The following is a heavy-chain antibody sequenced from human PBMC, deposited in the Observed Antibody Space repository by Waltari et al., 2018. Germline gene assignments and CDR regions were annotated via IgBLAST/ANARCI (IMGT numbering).Heavy chain of an antibody. Sequence: QVQLVESGGVVVQPGRSLRLSCSVSGFTFRRYGMHWVRQAPGKGLEWLAVVSYDGSNKYYADSVKGRFTISRDNSKNTLYLQMNSLRAEDTAVYYCARDSGITIFGVVDYWGQGTLVTVSS. CDR2: VSYDGSNK. V-gene: IGHV3-30*03. CDR3: ARDSGITIFGVVDY. J-gene: IGHJ4*02. D-gene: IGHD3-3*01. CDR1: GFTFRRYG.